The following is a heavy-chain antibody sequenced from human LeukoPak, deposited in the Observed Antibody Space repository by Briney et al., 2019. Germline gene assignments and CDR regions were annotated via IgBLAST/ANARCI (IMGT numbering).Heavy chain of an antibody. V-gene: IGHV1-69*13. Sequence: SVKVSCNASGGTFSSYAISWVRQAPGQGLEWMGGIIPIFGTANYAQKFQGRVTITADESTSTAYMELSSLRSEDTAVYYCARFYYDRSGYYGLDYWGQGTLVTVSS. CDR1: GGTFSSYA. CDR3: ARFYYDRSGYYGLDY. CDR2: IIPIFGTA. D-gene: IGHD3-22*01. J-gene: IGHJ4*02.